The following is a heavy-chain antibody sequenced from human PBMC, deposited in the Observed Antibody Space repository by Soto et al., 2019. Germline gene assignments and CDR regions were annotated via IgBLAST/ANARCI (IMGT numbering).Heavy chain of an antibody. CDR1: GFTVSSNY. D-gene: IGHD3-10*01. V-gene: IGHV3-21*01. CDR2: ISSTSSYI. CDR3: AKDFGGDYYGMDV. Sequence: GGSLRLSCAASGFTVSSNYMSWVRQAPGKGLEWVSSISSTSSYIYYADSVKGRFTISRDNSKNTLYLQMNSLRAEDTAVYYCAKDFGGDYYGMDVWGQGTTVTVSS. J-gene: IGHJ6*02.